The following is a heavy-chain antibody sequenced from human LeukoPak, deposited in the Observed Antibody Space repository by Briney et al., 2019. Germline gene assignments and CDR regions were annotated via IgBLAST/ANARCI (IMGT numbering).Heavy chain of an antibody. Sequence: SETLSLTCAVYGGSFSGYYWSWIRQPPGKGLEWIGEINHSGSTNYNPSLKSRVTISVDTPKNQFSLKLSSVTAADTAVYYCARGAVTTLDAFDIWGQGTMVTVSS. CDR1: GGSFSGYY. CDR3: ARGAVTTLDAFDI. D-gene: IGHD4-17*01. V-gene: IGHV4-34*01. CDR2: INHSGST. J-gene: IGHJ3*02.